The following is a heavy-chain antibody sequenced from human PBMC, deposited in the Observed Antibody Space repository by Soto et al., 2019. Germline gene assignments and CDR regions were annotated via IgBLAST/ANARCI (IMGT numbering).Heavy chain of an antibody. J-gene: IGHJ4*02. CDR2: IKQDGSEK. V-gene: IGHV3-7*03. Sequence: GGSLRLSCAASGFTFSSYWMSWVRQAPGKGLEWVANIKQDGSEKYYVDSVKGRFTISRDNAKNSLYLQMNSLRAEDTAVYYCAREKIYDFWSGYYAPPQETYYFDYCGQGTLVTVSS. D-gene: IGHD3-3*01. CDR1: GFTFSSYW. CDR3: AREKIYDFWSGYYAPPQETYYFDY.